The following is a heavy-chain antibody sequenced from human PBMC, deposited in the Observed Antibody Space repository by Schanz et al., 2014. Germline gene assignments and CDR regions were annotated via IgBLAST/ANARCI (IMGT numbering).Heavy chain of an antibody. CDR3: ARGRGFYDY. CDR1: GYSFSAHS. V-gene: IGHV1-2*04. Sequence: QGQLVQSGAEVKKPGASLKVSCKASGYSFSAHSLHWEREAPGQGLDWMGWINPNSGDTNYAQKFQGWVTMTRDTSISTAYMELSSLRSEDTAVYYCARGRGFYDYWGQGTLVTVSS. D-gene: IGHD3-10*01. CDR2: INPNSGDT. J-gene: IGHJ4*02.